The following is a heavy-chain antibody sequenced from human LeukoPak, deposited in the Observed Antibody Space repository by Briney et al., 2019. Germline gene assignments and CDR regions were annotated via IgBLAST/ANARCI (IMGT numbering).Heavy chain of an antibody. CDR1: GDTFISYG. Sequence: ASVKVSCKASGDTFISYGITWVRQAPGQGLEWMGWISTYNGNTNYAQNLQGRVTVTTDTSTSTAYMELRSLRSDDAAVYYCARDRGGNYFDYWGQGTLVTVSS. J-gene: IGHJ4*02. V-gene: IGHV1-18*01. D-gene: IGHD3-16*01. CDR2: ISTYNGNT. CDR3: ARDRGGNYFDY.